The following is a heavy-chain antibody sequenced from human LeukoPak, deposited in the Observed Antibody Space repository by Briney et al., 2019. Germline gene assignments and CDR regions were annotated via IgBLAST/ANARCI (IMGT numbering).Heavy chain of an antibody. CDR1: GFIFSSYG. CDR2: ISSSSSSI. CDR3: AFNSGYSSAWSPDY. D-gene: IGHD6-19*01. J-gene: IGHJ4*02. V-gene: IGHV3-21*01. Sequence: GGSLRLSCAASGFIFSSYGMNWVRQAPGKGLEWVSYISSSSSSIYYADSVKGRFTISRDNAKNSLYLQMNSLRAEDTAVYYCAFNSGYSSAWSPDYWGQGTLVTVSS.